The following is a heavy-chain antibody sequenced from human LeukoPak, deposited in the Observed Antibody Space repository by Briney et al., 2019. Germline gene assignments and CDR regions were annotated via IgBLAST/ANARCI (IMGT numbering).Heavy chain of an antibody. CDR3: ARPAYCGGNCYYFPDY. CDR2: ISSSGSTI. Sequence: GGSLRLSCAASGFTFSNYAMSWVRQAPGRGLEWVSYISSSGSTIYYADSVKGRFTISRDNAKNSLYLQMNSLRAEDTAVYYCARPAYCGGNCYYFPDYWGQGTLVTVSS. J-gene: IGHJ4*02. D-gene: IGHD2-21*02. V-gene: IGHV3-48*03. CDR1: GFTFSNYA.